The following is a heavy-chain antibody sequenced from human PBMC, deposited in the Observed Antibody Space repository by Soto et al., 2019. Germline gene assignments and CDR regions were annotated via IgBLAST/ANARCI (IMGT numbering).Heavy chain of an antibody. D-gene: IGHD4-17*01. Sequence: SETLSLTCTVTGDSINSRSYYWGWIRQPPGKGLEWIGSIYYSGRTYNNPSLRSRVTISVETSKNQYSLKLSAVTAADTAVYYCARRSTVTYDYWGQGILVTVSS. CDR2: IYYSGRT. CDR3: ARRSTVTYDY. J-gene: IGHJ4*02. V-gene: IGHV4-39*01. CDR1: GDSINSRSYY.